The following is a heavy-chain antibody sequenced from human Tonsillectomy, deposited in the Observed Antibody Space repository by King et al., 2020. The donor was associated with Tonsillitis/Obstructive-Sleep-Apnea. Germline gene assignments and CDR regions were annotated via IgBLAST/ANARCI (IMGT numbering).Heavy chain of an antibody. V-gene: IGHV4-31*01. CDR2: IYYSGST. Sequence: VQLQESGPGLVKPSQTLSLTCTVSGGSISSGGYYWSWIRQHPGKGLEWIGYIYYSGSTYYNPSLKSLVTISVDTSKNQFSLKLSSVPAADTAVYYCARAHHEHYYDSSGDAFDIWGQGTMVTVSS. CDR3: ARAHHEHYYDSSGDAFDI. J-gene: IGHJ3*02. D-gene: IGHD3-22*01. CDR1: GGSISSGGYY.